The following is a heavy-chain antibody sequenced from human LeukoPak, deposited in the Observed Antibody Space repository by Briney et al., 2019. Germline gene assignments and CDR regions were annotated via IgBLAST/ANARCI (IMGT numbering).Heavy chain of an antibody. J-gene: IGHJ4*02. V-gene: IGHV4-34*01. Sequence: PSETLSLTCAVYGGSFSGYYWSWIRQPPGKGLEWIGEINHSGSTYYNPSLKSRVTISVDTSKNQFSLKLSSVTAADTAVYYCARAPAPMATIDYWGQGTLVTVSS. CDR2: INHSGST. CDR3: ARAPAPMATIDY. D-gene: IGHD5-24*01. CDR1: GGSFSGYY.